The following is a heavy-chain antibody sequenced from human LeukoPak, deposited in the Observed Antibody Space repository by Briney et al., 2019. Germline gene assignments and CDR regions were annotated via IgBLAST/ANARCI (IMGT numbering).Heavy chain of an antibody. V-gene: IGHV3-74*01. Sequence: AVTLSLSCAASGFTLSNYWMHWVRQAPGKGLVGFSRINSDGSSTSYADSVKGRFTISRDNAKNTLYLQMNSLGAEDTVVYYCATIIYYDSSGLDYWGQGTLVTVSS. J-gene: IGHJ4*02. CDR2: INSDGSST. CDR1: GFTLSNYW. D-gene: IGHD3-22*01. CDR3: ATIIYYDSSGLDY.